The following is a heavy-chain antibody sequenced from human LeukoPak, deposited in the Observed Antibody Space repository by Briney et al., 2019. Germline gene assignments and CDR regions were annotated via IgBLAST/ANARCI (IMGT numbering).Heavy chain of an antibody. J-gene: IGHJ6*03. D-gene: IGHD3-3*01. CDR2: INHSGST. CDR1: GGSFSDYY. CDR3: ARGFLSVFWSGLYYRDV. Sequence: SETLSLTCAVYGGSFSDYYWSWIRQPPGKGLEWIGEINHSGSTKYNPSLKSRVTISVDTSKNQFSLKLSSVTAADTAVYYCARGFLSVFWSGLYYRDVWGKGPTVPAPS. V-gene: IGHV4-34*01.